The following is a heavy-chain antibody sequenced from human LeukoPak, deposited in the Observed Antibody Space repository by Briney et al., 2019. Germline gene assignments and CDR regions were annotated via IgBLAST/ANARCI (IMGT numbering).Heavy chain of an antibody. CDR3: ASRVAAAGSYGMDV. J-gene: IGHJ6*02. CDR2: INHSGST. V-gene: IGHV4-34*01. D-gene: IGHD6-13*01. Sequence: SETLSLTCAVYGGSFSGYYWSWIRQPPGKGLEWIGEINHSGSTNYNPSLKSRVTISVDTSKNQFSLKLSSVTAADTAVYYCASRVAAAGSYGMDVWGQGTTVTVSS. CDR1: GGSFSGYY.